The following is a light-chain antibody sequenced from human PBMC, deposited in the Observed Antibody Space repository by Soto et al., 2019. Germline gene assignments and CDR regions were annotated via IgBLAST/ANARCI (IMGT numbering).Light chain of an antibody. CDR2: GTT. Sequence: EVVLTQSPGTLSLSPGERATLSCRASQSVSNNYLAGYQQKRGQSPKLLIFGTTHTATGIPDMFSGSESGKDFTLTISRREPDHCGVYYCLEYGSSPPYPFGQRTKLEIK. J-gene: IGKJ2*01. V-gene: IGKV3-20*01. CDR1: QSVSNNY. CDR3: LEYGSSPPYP.